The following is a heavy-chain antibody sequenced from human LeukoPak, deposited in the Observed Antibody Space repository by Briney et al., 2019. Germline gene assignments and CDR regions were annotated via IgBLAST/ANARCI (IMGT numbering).Heavy chain of an antibody. Sequence: GGCLRLSSVPSAFTLCDSAMSWVRQAPREGLGWVSGISGRGDKTYYADSVKGRFTIFRDNSKTTFRLQMNSLRDEETAIYYCAKRVENNAGPFHWWGQGTLASVS. D-gene: IGHD1-14*01. CDR1: AFTLCDSA. J-gene: IGHJ4*02. CDR2: ISGRGDKT. CDR3: AKRVENNAGPFHW. V-gene: IGHV3-23*01.